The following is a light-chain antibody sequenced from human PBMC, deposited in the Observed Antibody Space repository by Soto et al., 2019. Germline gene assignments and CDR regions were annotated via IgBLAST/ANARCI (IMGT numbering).Light chain of an antibody. V-gene: IGKV3-15*01. CDR2: DAS. CDR3: QQYNNWPFT. CDR1: QSVSNK. Sequence: EIVMTQSPVTLSLSPGERATLSCRASQSVSNKLGWYQQKPGQPPRLLIYDASTRATGIPASFSASGSGSDFTLTISSLQSEDFAVYSCQQYNNWPFTFGGGTKVEI. J-gene: IGKJ4*01.